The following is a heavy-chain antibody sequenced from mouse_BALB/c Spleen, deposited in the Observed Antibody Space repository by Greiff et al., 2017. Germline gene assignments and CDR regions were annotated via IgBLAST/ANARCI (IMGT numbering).Heavy chain of an antibody. Sequence: EVKLVESGGGLVKPGGSLKLSCAASGFTFSSYTMSWVRQTPEKRLEWVATISSGGSYTYYPDSVKGRFTISRDNAKNTLYLQMSSLKSEDTAMYYCTRDYYGYGGYFDYWGQGTTLTVSS. J-gene: IGHJ2*01. CDR3: TRDYYGYGGYFDY. CDR2: ISSGGSYT. V-gene: IGHV5-6-4*01. D-gene: IGHD1-2*01. CDR1: GFTFSSYT.